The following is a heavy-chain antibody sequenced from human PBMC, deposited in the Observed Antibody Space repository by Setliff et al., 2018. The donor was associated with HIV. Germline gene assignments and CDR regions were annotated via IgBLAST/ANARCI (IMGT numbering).Heavy chain of an antibody. CDR2: ISAYNGNT. CDR1: GYTFTSYG. CDR3: ASAYCSSTSCYLYAFDI. Sequence: GASVKVSCKASGYTFTSYGISWVRQAPGQGLEWMGWISAYNGNTNYAQKLQGRVTMTTDTSTSTAYMELRSLRSDDTAVYYCASAYCSSTSCYLYAFDIWGQGTMVTVSS. J-gene: IGHJ3*02. D-gene: IGHD2-2*01. V-gene: IGHV1-18*01.